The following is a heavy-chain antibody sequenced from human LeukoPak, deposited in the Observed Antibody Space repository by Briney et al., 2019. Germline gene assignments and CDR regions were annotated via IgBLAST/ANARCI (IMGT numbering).Heavy chain of an antibody. J-gene: IGHJ4*02. Sequence: GASVKVSCKASGYTFTSYGITWVRQAPGQGLEWMGWISTYNANTNYAQKLQGRLTMTTDTSTSTAYMELRSLRSDDTAMYYCARAYDFWNGYSTSFDYWGQGTLVTVSS. CDR3: ARAYDFWNGYSTSFDY. CDR2: ISTYNANT. D-gene: IGHD3-3*01. CDR1: GYTFTSYG. V-gene: IGHV1-18*01.